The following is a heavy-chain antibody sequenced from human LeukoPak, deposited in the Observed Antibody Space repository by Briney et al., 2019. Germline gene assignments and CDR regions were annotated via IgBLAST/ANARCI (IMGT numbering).Heavy chain of an antibody. Sequence: GGSLRLSCAVSGFSSSTAWMTWVRQAPGKGLEWVADIRQDGSDKYYVDAVKGRFIISRDKAKNSVSLHMNRLTVEDTAVYYCVAYSYTLGCSPLDFWARGTWVTVSPASTRGQ. CDR2: IRQDGSDK. CDR3: VAYSYTLGCSPLDFWARGTWVTVSPAST. J-gene: IGHJ3*01. V-gene: IGHV3-7*01. CDR1: GFSSSTAW. D-gene: IGHD3-16*02.